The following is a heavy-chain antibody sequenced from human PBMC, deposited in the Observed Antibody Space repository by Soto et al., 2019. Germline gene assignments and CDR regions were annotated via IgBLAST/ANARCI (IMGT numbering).Heavy chain of an antibody. CDR1: GGSISSYY. J-gene: IGHJ4*02. V-gene: IGHV4-4*07. D-gene: IGHD1-26*01. Sequence: SETLSLTCTVSGGSISSYYWSWIRQPAGKGLEWIGRIYTSGSTNYNPSLKSRVTMSVDTSKNQFSLKLSSVTAADTAVYYCERDHSRSYQSEPFDYCGQGPLVTVYS. CDR3: ERDHSRSYQSEPFDY. CDR2: IYTSGST.